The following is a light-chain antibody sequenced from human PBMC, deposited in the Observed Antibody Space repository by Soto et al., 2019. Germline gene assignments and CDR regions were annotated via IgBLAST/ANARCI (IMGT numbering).Light chain of an antibody. CDR3: HQVYTYPRT. J-gene: IGKJ1*01. Sequence: IQLTQSPSSLSASVGDRVTITCRASQGVRSYLALFQQRPGKAPKLLIFGASTLQNGVPARFSGGGFGTEFTLTITSLQPEDFATYYCHQVYTYPRTFGQGTKVDI. V-gene: IGKV1-9*01. CDR2: GAS. CDR1: QGVRSY.